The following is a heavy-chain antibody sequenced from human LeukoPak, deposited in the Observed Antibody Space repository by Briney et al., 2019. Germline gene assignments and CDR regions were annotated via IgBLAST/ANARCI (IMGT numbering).Heavy chain of an antibody. V-gene: IGHV3-53*01. CDR1: GFTVSSNY. J-gene: IGHJ4*02. CDR3: ANYAMTFKAFDY. Sequence: GGSLRLSCAASGFTVSSNYMSWVRQAPGKGLEWVSVIYSGGSTYYADSVKGRFTISRDNSKNTLYLQKNSLRAEDTAVYYCANYAMTFKAFDYWGQGTLVTVSS. D-gene: IGHD2/OR15-2a*01. CDR2: IYSGGST.